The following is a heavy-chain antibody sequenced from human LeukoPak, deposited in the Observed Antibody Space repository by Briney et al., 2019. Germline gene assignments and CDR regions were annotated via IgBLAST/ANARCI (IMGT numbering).Heavy chain of an antibody. D-gene: IGHD3-16*01. J-gene: IGHJ3*02. CDR1: GGTFSSYA. CDR2: ISAYNGNT. V-gene: IGHV1-18*01. CDR3: ARLVWEDDAFDI. Sequence: ASVKVSCKASGGTFSSYAISWVRQAPGQGLEWMGWISAYNGNTNYAQKLQGRVTMTTDTSTSTAYMELRSLRSDDTAVYYCARLVWEDDAFDIWGQGTMVTVSS.